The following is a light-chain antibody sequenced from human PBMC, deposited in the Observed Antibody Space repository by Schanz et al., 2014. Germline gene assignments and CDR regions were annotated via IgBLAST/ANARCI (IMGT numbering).Light chain of an antibody. V-gene: IGLV2-11*01. Sequence: QSALTQPRSVSGSPGQSVTISCAGTSSDVGGHNYVSWYQQHPGKAPKLIIYDVSVRPSGVSNRFSGSKSGNTASLTISGLQAEDEGDYYCCSYAGSSTFVFGTGTKLTVL. CDR2: DVS. J-gene: IGLJ1*01. CDR1: SSDVGGHNY. CDR3: CSYAGSSTFV.